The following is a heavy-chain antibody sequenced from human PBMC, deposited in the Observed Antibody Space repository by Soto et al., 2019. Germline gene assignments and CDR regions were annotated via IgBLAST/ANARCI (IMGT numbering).Heavy chain of an antibody. J-gene: IGHJ6*02. CDR1: GDTFTNYA. CDR3: ARVYGDHGYYYGMHV. D-gene: IGHD4-17*01. V-gene: IGHV1-3*01. CDR2: FNAGNGNT. Sequence: GASVKGSCKASGDTFTNYAIHCVRQASGQRLEWMGWFNAGNGNTNYSQKFQGRVTIARDTSASTAYMGLSSLRSEDTALYYGARVYGDHGYYYGMHVWGQGTTVTVSS.